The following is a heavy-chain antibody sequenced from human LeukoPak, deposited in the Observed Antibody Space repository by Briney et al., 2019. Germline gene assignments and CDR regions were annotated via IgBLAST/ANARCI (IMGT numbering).Heavy chain of an antibody. Sequence: GGSLRLSCAASGFTFSSYSMNWVRQAPGKGLEWVSSISSSSSYIYYADSVRGRFTISRDNAKNSLYLQMNSLRAEDTAVYYCARDSGQSSSGYSPGRAFDIWGQGTMVTVSS. CDR1: GFTFSSYS. CDR3: ARDSGQSSSGYSPGRAFDI. J-gene: IGHJ3*02. D-gene: IGHD3-22*01. CDR2: ISSSSSYI. V-gene: IGHV3-21*01.